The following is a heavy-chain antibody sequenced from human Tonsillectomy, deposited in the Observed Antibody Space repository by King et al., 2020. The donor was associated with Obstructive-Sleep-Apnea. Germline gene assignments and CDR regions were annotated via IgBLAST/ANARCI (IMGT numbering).Heavy chain of an antibody. V-gene: IGHV3-30*18. CDR1: GFTFSSYA. Sequence: VQLVESGGGVVQPGRSLRLSCAASGFTFSSYAMRWVRQAPGKGLEWVAVISYDGRNKYYADSVKGRFTISRDNSKNTLYLQMNSLRLEDTAVYYCAKEFDGENRVFDNWGQGTLVTVSS. CDR2: ISYDGRNK. D-gene: IGHD4-17*01. CDR3: AKEFDGENRVFDN. J-gene: IGHJ4*02.